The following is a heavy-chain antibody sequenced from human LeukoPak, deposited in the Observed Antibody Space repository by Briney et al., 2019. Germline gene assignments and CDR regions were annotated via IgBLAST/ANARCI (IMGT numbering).Heavy chain of an antibody. Sequence: QPGGSLRLSCATSGFLFISSSMTWVRQAPGKGLEWVAVISYDGSNKYYADSVKGRFTISRDNSKNTLYLQMNSLRAEDTAVYYCARDHRQWELLGDAFDIWGQGTMVTVSS. CDR2: ISYDGSNK. J-gene: IGHJ3*02. CDR1: GFLFISSS. D-gene: IGHD1-26*01. CDR3: ARDHRQWELLGDAFDI. V-gene: IGHV3-30-3*01.